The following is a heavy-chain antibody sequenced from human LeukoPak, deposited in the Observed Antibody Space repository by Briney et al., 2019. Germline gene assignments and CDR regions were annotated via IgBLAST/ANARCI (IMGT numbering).Heavy chain of an antibody. V-gene: IGHV3-23*01. Sequence: TGGSLRLSCAASGFTFSSYAMSWVRQAPGKGLEWVSGISGSGGTTYYADSVKGRFTISRDNSKNTLYLQMNSLRAEDTAVYYCAKNRGALNYMDVWGKGTTVTVSS. CDR1: GFTFSSYA. CDR2: ISGSGGTT. D-gene: IGHD1-14*01. CDR3: AKNRGALNYMDV. J-gene: IGHJ6*03.